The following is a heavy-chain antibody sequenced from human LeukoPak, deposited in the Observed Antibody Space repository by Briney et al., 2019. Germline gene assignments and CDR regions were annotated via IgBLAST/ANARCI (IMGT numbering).Heavy chain of an antibody. CDR3: ARTRHRNTYYYYGMDV. D-gene: IGHD6-6*01. CDR2: INPNSGGT. V-gene: IGHV1-2*02. Sequence: ASVKVPCKASGYTFTGYYMHWVRQAPGQGLEWMGWINPNSGGTNYAQKFQGRVTMTRDTSISTAYMELSRLRSDDTAVYYCARTRHRNTYYYYGMDVWGQGTTVTVSS. J-gene: IGHJ6*02. CDR1: GYTFTGYY.